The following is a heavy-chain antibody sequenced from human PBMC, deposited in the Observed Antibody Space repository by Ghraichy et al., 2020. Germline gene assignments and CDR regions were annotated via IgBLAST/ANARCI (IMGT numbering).Heavy chain of an antibody. V-gene: IGHV3-48*02. Sequence: GESLNISCAASGFTFNIYGMNWVRQAPGKGLEWVSYISSTSSAMYYADSVKGRFTISRDNAKNSLYLQMNSLRDEDTAVYYCASNLPPMDWGQGTLVPVSS. CDR3: ASNLPPMD. CDR2: ISSTSSAM. D-gene: IGHD5-24*01. CDR1: GFTFNIYG. J-gene: IGHJ4*02.